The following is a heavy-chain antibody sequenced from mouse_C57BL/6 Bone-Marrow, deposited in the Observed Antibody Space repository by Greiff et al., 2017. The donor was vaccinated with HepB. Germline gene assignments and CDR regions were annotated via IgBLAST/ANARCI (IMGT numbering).Heavy chain of an antibody. CDR3: ARGWLPYAMDY. D-gene: IGHD2-3*01. Sequence: QVQLQQPGTELVKPGASVKLSCKASGYTFTSYWIHWVKQRPGQGLEWIGNINPRNGGTDYSEKFKSKATLTVDKSSSTAYMQLSSLPSEESAAYYCARGWLPYAMDYWGQGTSVTVSA. CDR1: GYTFTSYW. J-gene: IGHJ4*01. CDR2: INPRNGGT. V-gene: IGHV1-53*01.